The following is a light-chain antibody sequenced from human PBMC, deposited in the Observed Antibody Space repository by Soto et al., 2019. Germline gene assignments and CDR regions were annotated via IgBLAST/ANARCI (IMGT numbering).Light chain of an antibody. CDR3: QQYESSPLT. CDR1: QRVSSGF. J-gene: IGKJ4*01. V-gene: IGKV3-20*01. CDR2: RAS. Sequence: EIVLTQSPDTLSLSPGERATLSCRASQRVSSGFLAWYQQKPGQAPRLLIYRASTRATGIPDRFTGSGSGTDSTLTISRLEPEDFAVYYCQQYESSPLTFGGGTKVEIK.